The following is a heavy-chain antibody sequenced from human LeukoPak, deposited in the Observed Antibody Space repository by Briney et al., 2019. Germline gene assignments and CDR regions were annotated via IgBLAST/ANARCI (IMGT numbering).Heavy chain of an antibody. D-gene: IGHD3-22*01. CDR3: ARGRFNFDNSGYSSFYY. J-gene: IGHJ4*02. Sequence: GGSLRLSCTASGFTFGDYAMSWVRQAPGKGLEWVANINEDGSEKYCVDSVKGRFTISRDNAKNSVYLQMNSLRAEDTALYYCARGRFNFDNSGYSSFYYWGQGTLVTVSS. CDR2: INEDGSEK. V-gene: IGHV3-7*01. CDR1: GFTFGDYA.